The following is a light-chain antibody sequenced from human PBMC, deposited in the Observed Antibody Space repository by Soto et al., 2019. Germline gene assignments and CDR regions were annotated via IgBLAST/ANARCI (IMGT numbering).Light chain of an antibody. CDR1: QSLLHSNGYNY. CDR3: MQALQTL. CDR2: SGS. J-gene: IGKJ5*01. V-gene: IGKV2-28*01. Sequence: DIVMTESPLSLPVTPGGPASISCRASQSLLHSNGYNYLDWYLQKPGQSPQLLIYSGSNRSSGVPDRFSGSGSGTDFTLKISRVEAEDVGVYYCMQALQTLFGQGTQREIK.